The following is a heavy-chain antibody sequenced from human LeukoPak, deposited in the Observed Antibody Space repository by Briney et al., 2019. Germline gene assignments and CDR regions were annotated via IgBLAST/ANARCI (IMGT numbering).Heavy chain of an antibody. CDR3: AAGGSGSYWWFDP. Sequence: PGGSLRLSCAASGFTFSIYAMSWDRQAPGKGLEWVSAISGSGGSTYYAHSVKGRFTISRDNSKNTLYLQMNSLRAEDTAVYYCAAGGSGSYWWFDPWGQGTLVTVSS. V-gene: IGHV3-23*01. J-gene: IGHJ5*02. CDR1: GFTFSIYA. CDR2: ISGSGGST. D-gene: IGHD3-10*01.